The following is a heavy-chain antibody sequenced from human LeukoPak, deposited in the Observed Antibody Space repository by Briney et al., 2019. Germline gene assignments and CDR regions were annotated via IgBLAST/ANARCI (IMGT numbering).Heavy chain of an antibody. CDR1: GGSMSNYW. J-gene: IGHJ5*02. CDR2: IYYDGST. V-gene: IGHV4-59*08. D-gene: IGHD2-2*02. CDR3: ARRLCSSLTCNIGPSGNWLDP. Sequence: PSETLSLTCTVSGGSMSNYWWNWIRQPPGKGLEWIGYIYYDGSTYYNPALNSRVTISIDTSRNQFSLKLNSVTAADTAVYYCARRLCSSLTCNIGPSGNWLDPWGQGTLVTVSS.